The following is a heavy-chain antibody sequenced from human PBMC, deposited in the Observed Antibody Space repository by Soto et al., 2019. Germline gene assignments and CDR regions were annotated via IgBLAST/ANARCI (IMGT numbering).Heavy chain of an antibody. Sequence: SVKVSCKASGGTFSSYTISWVRQAPGQGLEWMGRIIPILGIANYAQKFQGRVTITADKSTSTAYMELSSLRSEDTAVYYCAKGYCSGGSCYRTVDYWGQGTLVTVSS. V-gene: IGHV1-69*02. CDR2: IIPILGIA. CDR3: AKGYCSGGSCYRTVDY. D-gene: IGHD2-15*01. CDR1: GGTFSSYT. J-gene: IGHJ4*02.